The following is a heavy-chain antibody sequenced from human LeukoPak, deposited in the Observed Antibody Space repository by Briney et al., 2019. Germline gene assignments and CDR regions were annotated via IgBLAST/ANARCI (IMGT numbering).Heavy chain of an antibody. V-gene: IGHV3-23*01. Sequence: PGGSLRLSCVVSGFTFSTYAMSWVRQAPGKGLEWVSAISVSAGSTYYADSVKGRFTISRDNSKNTLYLQMNSLRAEDTAVYYCATGSVRYSASWYSQEGDYWGQGTLVTVSS. CDR1: GFTFSTYA. CDR3: ATGSVRYSASWYSQEGDY. J-gene: IGHJ4*02. D-gene: IGHD6-13*01. CDR2: ISVSAGST.